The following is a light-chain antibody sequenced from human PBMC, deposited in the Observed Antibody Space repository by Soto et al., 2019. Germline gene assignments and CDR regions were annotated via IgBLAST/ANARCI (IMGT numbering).Light chain of an antibody. CDR2: AAS. Sequence: DIQLTQSPYFLSASVGDRVTITCRASQGISSSLAWFQQKPGKAPKLLIYAASTLQSRVPSRFSGSGSGTDLTLTISSRQPEDFATYYCQQLNTYPHTFGQGTKLEIK. CDR1: QGISSS. V-gene: IGKV1-9*01. CDR3: QQLNTYPHT. J-gene: IGKJ2*01.